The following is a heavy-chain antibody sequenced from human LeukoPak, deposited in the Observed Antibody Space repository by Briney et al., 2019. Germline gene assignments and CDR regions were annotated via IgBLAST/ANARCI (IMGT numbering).Heavy chain of an antibody. Sequence: GGSLRLCCAASGFTFSSYEMNWVRQAPGKGLEWLSYISSSGSAIYYADSVKGRFTISRDNAKNSLYLQMNSLRAEDTAVYYCAKGGYFYDSSDAYWGQGTLVTVSS. CDR2: ISSSGSAI. D-gene: IGHD3-22*01. CDR3: AKGGYFYDSSDAY. V-gene: IGHV3-48*03. CDR1: GFTFSSYE. J-gene: IGHJ4*02.